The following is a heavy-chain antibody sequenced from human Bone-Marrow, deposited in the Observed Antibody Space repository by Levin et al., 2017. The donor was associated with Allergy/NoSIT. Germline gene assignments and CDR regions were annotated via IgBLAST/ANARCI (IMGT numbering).Heavy chain of an antibody. CDR1: GGSISSNTHN. CDR2: ISSSGDL. D-gene: IGHD2-2*01. V-gene: IGHV4-39*02. J-gene: IGHJ4*01. Sequence: GSLRLSCSVSGGSISSNTHNWGWIRQPPGKGLEWIGSISSSGDLYYNPSLKSRLTISADSSENHFSLELRSVTAADTAVYYCARLPSSTSRFDLWGQGFLVTVSS. CDR3: ARLPSSTSRFDL.